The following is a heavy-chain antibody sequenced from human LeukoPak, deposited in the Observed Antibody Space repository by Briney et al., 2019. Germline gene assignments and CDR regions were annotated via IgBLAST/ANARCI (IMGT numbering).Heavy chain of an antibody. CDR1: GGSFSGYY. CDR2: IYTSGST. V-gene: IGHV4-59*10. Sequence: PSETLSLTCAVYGGSFSGYYWSWIRQPAGEGLEWIGRIYTSGSTNYNPSLKSRVTMSVDTSKNQFSLKLRSVTAADTAVYYCARLRGSPDRYYYDTRRYYFDYWGQGTLVTVSS. CDR3: ARLRGSPDRYYYDTRRYYFDY. J-gene: IGHJ4*02. D-gene: IGHD3-22*01.